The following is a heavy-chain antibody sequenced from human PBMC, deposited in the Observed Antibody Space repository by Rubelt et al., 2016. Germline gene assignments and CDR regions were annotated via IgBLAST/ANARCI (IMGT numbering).Heavy chain of an antibody. D-gene: IGHD6-19*01. V-gene: IGHV1-2*04. CDR3: ARTPSGWYYFDY. CDR1: GGTFSSYA. Sequence: QVQLVQSGAEVKKPGSSVKVSCKASGGTFSSYAISWVRQAPGQGLEWMGWINPNSGGKNYAEKFQGWGTMTGDTSISTAYMELSRMRADDTAVYYCARTPSGWYYFDYWGQGTLVTVSS. CDR2: INPNSGGK. J-gene: IGHJ4*02.